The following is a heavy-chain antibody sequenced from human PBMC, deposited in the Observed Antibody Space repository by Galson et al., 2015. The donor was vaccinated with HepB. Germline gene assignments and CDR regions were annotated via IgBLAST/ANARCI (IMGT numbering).Heavy chain of an antibody. D-gene: IGHD2-21*02. CDR3: AREHIVVVTATRPYYYYGMDV. V-gene: IGHV1-46*01. CDR1: GYTFTSYY. J-gene: IGHJ6*02. CDR2: INPSGGST. Sequence: SVKVSCKASGYTFTSYYMHWVRQAPGQGLEWMGIINPSGGSTSYAQKFQGRVTMTRDTSTSTVYMELSSLRSEDTAVYYCAREHIVVVTATRPYYYYGMDVWGQGTTVTVSS.